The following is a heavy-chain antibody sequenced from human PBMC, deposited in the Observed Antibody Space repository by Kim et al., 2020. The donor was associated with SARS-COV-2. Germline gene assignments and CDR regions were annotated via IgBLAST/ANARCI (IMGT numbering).Heavy chain of an antibody. D-gene: IGHD2-8*01. CDR2: ISSISSAI. CDR1: GFTFSIYE. J-gene: IGHJ4*02. CDR3: ARGGYGSML. Sequence: GGSLRLSCAVSGFTFSIYEMNWVRQAPGKGMEWIAYISSISSAIYYADSVKGRFTISRDNAKNSLFLEMNSLRVEETGTYYCARGGYGSMLWGQGTLDTVYS. V-gene: IGHV3-48*03.